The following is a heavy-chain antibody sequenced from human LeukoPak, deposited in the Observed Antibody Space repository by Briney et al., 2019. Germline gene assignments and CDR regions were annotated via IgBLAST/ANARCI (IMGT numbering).Heavy chain of an antibody. CDR1: GYIFTSYW. J-gene: IGHJ3*02. Sequence: GESLKISCKGSGYIFTSYWIGWVRQMPGKGLEWMGVIYPGDSDTRYSPSFQGQVAISVDKSISTAYLQWSSLKASDTAMYYCASCYSSGPGGLDIWGQGTMVTVSS. V-gene: IGHV5-51*01. CDR2: IYPGDSDT. CDR3: ASCYSSGPGGLDI. D-gene: IGHD6-19*01.